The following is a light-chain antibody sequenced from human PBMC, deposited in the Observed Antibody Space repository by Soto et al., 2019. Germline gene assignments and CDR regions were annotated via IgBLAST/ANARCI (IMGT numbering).Light chain of an antibody. CDR3: SSYAASNTYVV. CDR1: SSDIGGYNY. Sequence: QSALTQPPSASGSPGQSVTISCTGTSSDIGGYNYVSWYQQHPGKAPKLMIYEVSRRPSGVPDRFSGSTSGNTASLTVSGLQAEDEADYYCSSYAASNTYVVFGGGTKVTVL. CDR2: EVS. J-gene: IGLJ2*01. V-gene: IGLV2-8*01.